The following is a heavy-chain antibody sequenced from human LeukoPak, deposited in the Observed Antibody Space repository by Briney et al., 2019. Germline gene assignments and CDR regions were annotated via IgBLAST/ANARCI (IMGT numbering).Heavy chain of an antibody. V-gene: IGHV1-69*13. CDR2: IIPIFGTA. CDR1: GGTFSSYA. J-gene: IGHJ4*02. Sequence: SVKVSCKASGGTFSSYAISWVRQAPGQGLEWMGGIIPIFGTANYAQKFQGRVTITADESTSTAFMELSSLRSEDTAVYYCASNWVGDCSSTSCPDYWGQEPLVTVSS. CDR3: ASNWVGDCSSTSCPDY. D-gene: IGHD2-2*01.